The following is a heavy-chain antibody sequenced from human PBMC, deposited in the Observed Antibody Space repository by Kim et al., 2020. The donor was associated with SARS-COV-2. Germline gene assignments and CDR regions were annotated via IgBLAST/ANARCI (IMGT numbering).Heavy chain of an antibody. J-gene: IGHJ3*02. CDR3: TTVFGPAFDI. D-gene: IGHD3-16*01. V-gene: IGHV3-15*01. Sequence: TTDYAAPVKGRFTISRDDSKNTLYLQMNSLKTEDTAVYYCTTVFGPAFDIWGQGTMVTVSS. CDR2: TT.